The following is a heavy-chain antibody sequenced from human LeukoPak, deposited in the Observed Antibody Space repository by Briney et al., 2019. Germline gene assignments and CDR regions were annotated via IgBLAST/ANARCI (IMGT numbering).Heavy chain of an antibody. CDR3: ARGVYCCGYYYGWYFDY. CDR1: GYTFTSYG. CDR2: ISAYNGNT. D-gene: IGHD3-10*01. Sequence: ASVKVSYKASGYTFTSYGISWVRQAPGQGLEWMGWISAYNGNTNYAQKLQGRVTMTTDTSTSTAYMELRSLRSDDTAVYYCARGVYCCGYYYGWYFDYWGQGTLVTVSS. V-gene: IGHV1-18*01. J-gene: IGHJ4*02.